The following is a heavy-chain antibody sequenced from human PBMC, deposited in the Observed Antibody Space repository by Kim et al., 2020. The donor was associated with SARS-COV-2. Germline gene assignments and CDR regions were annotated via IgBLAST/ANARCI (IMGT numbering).Heavy chain of an antibody. Sequence: GGSLRLSCAASGFTVSSNYMSWVRQAPGKGLEWVSVIYSGGSTYYADSVKGRFTISRDNSKNTLYLQMNSLRAEDTAVYYCARDRSFDGKGTYYGMDVWGQGTTVTVSS. J-gene: IGHJ6*02. D-gene: IGHD3-3*02. V-gene: IGHV3-53*01. CDR3: ARDRSFDGKGTYYGMDV. CDR1: GFTVSSNY. CDR2: IYSGGST.